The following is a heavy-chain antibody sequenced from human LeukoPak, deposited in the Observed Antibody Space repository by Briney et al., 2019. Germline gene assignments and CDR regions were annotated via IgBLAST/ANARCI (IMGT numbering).Heavy chain of an antibody. Sequence: GGSLRLSCAASGFTFGSYAMSWVRQAPGKGLEWVSAISGSGGSTYYADSVKGRFTISRDNSKNTLYLQMNSLRAEDTAVYYCAKSASISSGYYLGGSDYWGQGTLVTVSS. CDR3: AKSASISSGYYLGGSDY. V-gene: IGHV3-23*01. J-gene: IGHJ4*02. CDR1: GFTFGSYA. CDR2: ISGSGGST. D-gene: IGHD3-22*01.